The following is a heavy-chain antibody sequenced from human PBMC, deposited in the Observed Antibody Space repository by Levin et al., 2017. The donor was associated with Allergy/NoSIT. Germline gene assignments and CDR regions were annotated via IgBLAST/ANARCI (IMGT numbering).Heavy chain of an antibody. V-gene: IGHV1-18*01. CDR2: ISTYNGNT. J-gene: IGHJ4*02. D-gene: IGHD1-26*01. Sequence: AASVKVSCKASGYTFITYGISWVRQAPGQGLEWMGWISTYNGNTNYAQKLQGRVTMTTDTSTSAAYMELKSLRSDDTAVYYCSTDLPDIGSFTQRLALYNWGQGTLVTVSS. CDR3: STDLPDIGSFTQRLALYN. CDR1: GYTFITYG.